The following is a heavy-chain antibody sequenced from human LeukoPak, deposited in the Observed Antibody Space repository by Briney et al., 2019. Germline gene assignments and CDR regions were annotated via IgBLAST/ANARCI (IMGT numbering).Heavy chain of an antibody. Sequence: GGSLRLSWAASKVTFSDYAMKWVRQAPGKVLEWVSGSCGSGSNTYDADSVKGRFTISRDNSKNTLYLQMNSLRAEDTAVYYCAKDARRTSGWYFFDFWGQGTLVTVSS. CDR2: SCGSGSNT. V-gene: IGHV3-23*05. D-gene: IGHD6-19*01. CDR1: KVTFSDYA. CDR3: AKDARRTSGWYFFDF. J-gene: IGHJ4*02.